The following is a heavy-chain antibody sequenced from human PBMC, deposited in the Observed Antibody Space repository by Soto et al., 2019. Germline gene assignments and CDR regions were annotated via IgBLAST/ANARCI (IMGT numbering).Heavy chain of an antibody. CDR3: ARATTVPTRVHYFDY. Sequence: SETLSLTCAVSGYSISSGYYWGWIRQPPGKGLECIGSIYHSGSTYYNPSLKSRVTISVDTSKNQFSLKLSSVTAADTAVYYCARATTVPTRVHYFDYWGQGTLVTVSS. V-gene: IGHV4-38-2*01. CDR1: GYSISSGYY. J-gene: IGHJ4*02. CDR2: IYHSGST. D-gene: IGHD4-17*01.